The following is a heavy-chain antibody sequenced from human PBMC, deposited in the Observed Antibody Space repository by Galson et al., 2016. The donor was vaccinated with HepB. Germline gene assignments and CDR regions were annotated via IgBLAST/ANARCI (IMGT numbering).Heavy chain of an antibody. V-gene: IGHV3-30*18. CDR2: ISYDGSHK. CDR1: GFTFSSYA. J-gene: IGHJ4*02. D-gene: IGHD3-9*01. Sequence: SLRLSCAASGFTFSSYAMHWVRQAPGKGLEWVAVISYDGSHKYYAASVKGRFTISRDNSKKTLSLQMNSLRAEDTAVYYCAKNDILAGYRAFDYWGQGTLVTVSS. CDR3: AKNDILAGYRAFDY.